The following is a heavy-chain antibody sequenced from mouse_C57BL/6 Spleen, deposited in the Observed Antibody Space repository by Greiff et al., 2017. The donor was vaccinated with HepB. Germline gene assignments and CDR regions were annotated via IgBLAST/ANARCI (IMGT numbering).Heavy chain of an antibody. CDR1: GYSFTGYF. D-gene: IGHD2-1*01. CDR3: AIYYGNAWFAY. CDR2: INPYNGDT. J-gene: IGHJ3*01. Sequence: EVQLQQSGPELVKPGDSVKISCKASGYSFTGYFMNWVMQSHGKSLEWIGRINPYNGDTFYNQKFKGKATLTVDKSSSTAHMELRSLTSEDSAVYYGAIYYGNAWFAYWGQGTLVTVSA. V-gene: IGHV1-20*01.